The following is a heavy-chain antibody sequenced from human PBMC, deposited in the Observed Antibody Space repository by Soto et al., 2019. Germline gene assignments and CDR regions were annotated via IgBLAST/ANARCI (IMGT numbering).Heavy chain of an antibody. J-gene: IGHJ5*02. CDR3: ARDETRYYGSGSYYNQFDP. V-gene: IGHV1-18*01. CDR1: GYTFTSYG. D-gene: IGHD3-10*01. Sequence: ASVKVSCKASGYTFTSYGISWVRQAPGQGLEWMGWISAYNGNTNYAQKLQGRVTMTTDTSTSTAYMELSSLRSDDTAVYYCARDETRYYGSGSYYNQFDPWGQGTLVTVSS. CDR2: ISAYNGNT.